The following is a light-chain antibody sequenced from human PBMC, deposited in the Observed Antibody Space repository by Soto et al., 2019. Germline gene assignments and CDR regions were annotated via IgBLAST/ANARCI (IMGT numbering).Light chain of an antibody. CDR2: TNN. CDR1: TSDIGTNA. V-gene: IGLV1-44*01. J-gene: IGLJ1*01. Sequence: QPVLTQPPSASGTPGQTVTVSCSGSTSDIGTNAVNWFQHLPGTAPRLLIYTNNQRPSGVPDRFSGSKSGTSASLAISGLQSEDEATYYCATWHDSFYVFGTGTKVTVL. CDR3: ATWHDSFYV.